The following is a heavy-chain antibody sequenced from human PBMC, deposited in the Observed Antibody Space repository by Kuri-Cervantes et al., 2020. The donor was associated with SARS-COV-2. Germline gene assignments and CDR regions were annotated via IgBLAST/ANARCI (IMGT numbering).Heavy chain of an antibody. J-gene: IGHJ6*03. CDR1: GFTFSSYS. CDR3: ARGWDHYYYCYMDV. D-gene: IGHD1-26*01. V-gene: IGHV3-21*01. CDR2: ISSSSSYI. Sequence: GGSLRLSCAASGFTFSSYSMNWVRQAPGKGLEWVSSISSSSSYIYYADSVKGRFTISRDNAKNSLYLQMNSLRAEDTAVYYCARGWDHYYYCYMDVWGKGTTVTVSS.